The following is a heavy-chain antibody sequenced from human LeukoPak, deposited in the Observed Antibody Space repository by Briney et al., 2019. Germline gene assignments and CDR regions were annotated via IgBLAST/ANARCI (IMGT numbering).Heavy chain of an antibody. D-gene: IGHD3-22*01. V-gene: IGHV3-30*02. J-gene: IGHJ4*02. CDR3: AKDGNYYDSSGYGDY. Sequence: GGSLRLSCAASGFTFSSYGMHWVRQAPGKGLEWVAFIRYDGSNKYYADSVKGRFTISRDNSKNTLYLQMNSLRAEDTAVYYCAKDGNYYDSSGYGDYWGQGTLVTVPS. CDR2: IRYDGSNK. CDR1: GFTFSSYG.